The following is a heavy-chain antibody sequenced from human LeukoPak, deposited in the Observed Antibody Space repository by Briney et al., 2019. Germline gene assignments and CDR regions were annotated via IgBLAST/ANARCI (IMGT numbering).Heavy chain of an antibody. CDR1: GYTFTGYY. CDR2: INPNSGGT. J-gene: IGHJ5*02. CDR3: AREYYYERSGYHYYWFDP. D-gene: IGHD3-22*01. V-gene: IGHV1-2*02. Sequence: ASVKVSCKASGYTFTGYYMHWVRQAPGQGLEWMGWINPNSGGTIYAQKFQGRVTMTRDTSISTVYMELSRLRSDDTAVYYCAREYYYERSGYHYYWFDPWGQGTLVTVSP.